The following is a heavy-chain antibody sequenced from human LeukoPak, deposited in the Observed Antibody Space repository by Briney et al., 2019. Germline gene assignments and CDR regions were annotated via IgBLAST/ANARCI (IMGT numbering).Heavy chain of an antibody. CDR1: GFTFSSYS. V-gene: IGHV3-21*01. D-gene: IGHD6-19*01. CDR2: ISSSSSYI. CDR3: ARSYGIAVAGTTVDY. Sequence: GGSLRLSCAASGFTFSSYSMNWVRQAPGKGLEWVSSISSSSSYIYYADSVKGRFTISRDNAKNSLYLQMNSLRAEDTAVYYCARSYGIAVAGTTVDYWGQGTLVTVSS. J-gene: IGHJ4*02.